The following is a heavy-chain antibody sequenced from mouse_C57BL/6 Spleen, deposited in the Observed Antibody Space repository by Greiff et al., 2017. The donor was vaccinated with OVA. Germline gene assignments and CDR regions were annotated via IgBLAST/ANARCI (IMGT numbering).Heavy chain of an antibody. D-gene: IGHD2-3*01. CDR1: GFNIKDYY. CDR3: AREGAYDGYPSFAY. Sequence: VQLQQPGAELVKPGASVKLSCTASGFNIKDYYMHWVKQRTEQGLEWIGRIDPEDGETKYAAKFKGKATITADTSSNTAYLQLSSLTSEDTAVYYCAREGAYDGYPSFAYWGQGTLVTVSA. CDR2: IDPEDGET. J-gene: IGHJ3*01. V-gene: IGHV14-2*01.